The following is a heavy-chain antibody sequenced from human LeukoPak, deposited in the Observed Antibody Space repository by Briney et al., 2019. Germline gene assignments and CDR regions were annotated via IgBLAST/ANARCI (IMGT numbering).Heavy chain of an antibody. CDR2: INHSGST. Sequence: SETLSLTYAVYGGSFSGYYWSWIRQPPGKGLEWIGEINHSGSTNYNPSLKSRVTISVDTSKNQFSLKLSSVTAADTAVYYCARRSKKPRNDAFDIWGQGTMVTVSS. J-gene: IGHJ3*02. V-gene: IGHV4-34*01. CDR3: ARRSKKPRNDAFDI. D-gene: IGHD2-2*01. CDR1: GGSFSGYY.